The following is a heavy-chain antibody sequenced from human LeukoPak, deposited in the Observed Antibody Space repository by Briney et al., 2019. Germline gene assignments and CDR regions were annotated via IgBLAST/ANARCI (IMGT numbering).Heavy chain of an antibody. V-gene: IGHV3-23*01. D-gene: IGHD2-15*01. J-gene: IGHJ4*02. CDR1: GLSFSGSA. Sequence: GGSLKLSCAASGLSFSGSAMHWVRQAPGKGLEWVSGISGSGGSTYYGDSVKGRFTISRDNSKNTLYLQMNSLRAEDTAVYYCARRYCSGGSCYFDYWGQGTLVTVSS. CDR3: ARRYCSGGSCYFDY. CDR2: ISGSGGST.